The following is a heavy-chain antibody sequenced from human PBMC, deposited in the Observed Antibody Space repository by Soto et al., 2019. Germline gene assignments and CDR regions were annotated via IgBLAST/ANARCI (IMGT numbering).Heavy chain of an antibody. J-gene: IGHJ4*02. CDR1: GFIFTTNS. CDR3: ARDPPHGGTSSWDADS. CDR2: ISSSGTFK. Sequence: PVGSLRLSCEASGFIFTTNSMNWVRQVPGKGLQWLSSISSSGTFKSYGDSVKGRFTISRDNAKNSLFLQMNNLSGEDTGLYYCARDPPHGGTSSWDADSWGPGTLVTVSS. V-gene: IGHV3-21*01. D-gene: IGHD2-15*01.